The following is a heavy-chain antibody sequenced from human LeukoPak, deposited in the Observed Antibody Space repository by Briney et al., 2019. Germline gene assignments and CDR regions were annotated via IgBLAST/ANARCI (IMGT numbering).Heavy chain of an antibody. J-gene: IGHJ4*02. Sequence: SETLSLTCTVSGGSVTSSNHYWGWIRQPPGKGLDWIGNIYYNGNTHYNPSLKSRVTISVDTSKNQFSLKLSSVTAADTAVYYCARDRQQLVHWGQGTLVTVSS. V-gene: IGHV4-39*07. D-gene: IGHD6-13*01. CDR2: IYYNGNT. CDR1: GGSVTSSNHY. CDR3: ARDRQQLVH.